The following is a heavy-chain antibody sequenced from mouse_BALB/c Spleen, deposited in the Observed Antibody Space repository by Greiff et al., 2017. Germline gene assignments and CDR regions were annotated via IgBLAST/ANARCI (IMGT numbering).Heavy chain of an antibody. CDR2: IYPGDGDT. CDR3: ARGDWVAY. V-gene: IGHV1-80*01. J-gene: IGHJ3*01. Sequence: QVHVKQSGAELVRPGSSVKISCKASGYAFSSYWMNWVKQRPGQGLEWIGQIYPGDGDTNYNGKFKGKATLTADKSSSTAYMQLSSLTSEDSAVYFCARGDWVAYWGQGTLVTVSA. CDR1: GYAFSSYW.